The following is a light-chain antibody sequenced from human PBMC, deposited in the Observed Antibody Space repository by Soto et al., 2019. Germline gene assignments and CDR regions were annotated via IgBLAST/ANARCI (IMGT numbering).Light chain of an antibody. V-gene: IGLV1-51*01. Sequence: QSVLTQPPSVSAAPGQKVTISCSGGSSNIGKNSVSWYYQLPDTVPKLLIYDNNKGPSGIPDRFSGSKSGTSATLGITGLLAGDEADYYCAVWDSSLRAVLFGGGTKLTVL. CDR1: SSNIGKNS. CDR2: DNN. CDR3: AVWDSSLRAVL. J-gene: IGLJ2*01.